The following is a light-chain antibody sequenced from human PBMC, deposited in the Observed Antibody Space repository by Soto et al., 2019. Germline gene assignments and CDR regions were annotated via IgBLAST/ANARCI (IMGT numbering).Light chain of an antibody. CDR3: QQFNNWPHT. Sequence: EIVMTQSPATLSVSPGGRATLSCRASQSISDTLAWYQQKPGQAPRLLIHGASTRATGFPARFSGSGSGTDFTLTISSLQSEDFAVYYCQQFNNWPHTFGQGTRLEIK. CDR1: QSISDT. V-gene: IGKV3-15*01. CDR2: GAS. J-gene: IGKJ2*01.